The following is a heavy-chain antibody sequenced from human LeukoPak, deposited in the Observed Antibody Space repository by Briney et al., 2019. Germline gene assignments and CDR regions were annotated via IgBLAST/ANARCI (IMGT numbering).Heavy chain of an antibody. CDR2: IYHDRTT. D-gene: IGHD2-8*01. CDR1: GDSITAPKW. V-gene: IGHV4-4*02. CDR3: VGRGLYGGTWLFEY. Sequence: SGTLSLTCTLSGDSITAPKWWSGVPQAPGEGLEWIGEIYHDRTTTSNPSLKSRPPIPVNKPAKHFSLNLNSVSATDTAVSYCVGRGLYGGTWLFEYWGEGDLVTVSS. J-gene: IGHJ4*02.